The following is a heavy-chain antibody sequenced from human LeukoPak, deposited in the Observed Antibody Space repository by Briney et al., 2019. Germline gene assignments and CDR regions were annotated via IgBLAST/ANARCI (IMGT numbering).Heavy chain of an antibody. Sequence: ASVKVSCKASGYTFTDYYMHWVRQAPGQGLEWMGWINPNSGGTNYGRKFQGRVTMTRDTSISTAYMELSRLRSDDTAVYYCARGHYYSDGRYPLHYWGQGTLVTVSS. V-gene: IGHV1-2*02. J-gene: IGHJ4*02. CDR3: ARGHYYSDGRYPLHY. D-gene: IGHD3-22*01. CDR2: INPNSGGT. CDR1: GYTFTDYY.